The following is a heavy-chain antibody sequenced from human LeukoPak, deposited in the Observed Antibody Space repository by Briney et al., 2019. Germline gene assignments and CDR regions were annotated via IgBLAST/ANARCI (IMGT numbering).Heavy chain of an antibody. CDR2: INTNTGNP. CDR1: GYTFTSYA. V-gene: IGHV7-4-1*01. D-gene: IGHD3-22*01. CDR3: SRGLQYYYDSNDY. Sequence: ASVKVSCKASGYTFTSYAMNWVRHAPGHGLELKGCINTNTGNPTYAQGFTGRLVFSLDTSVSTAYLQIRSLKAEDTTVYYYSRGLQYYYDSNDYKGKGTMVTVSS. J-gene: IGHJ4*02.